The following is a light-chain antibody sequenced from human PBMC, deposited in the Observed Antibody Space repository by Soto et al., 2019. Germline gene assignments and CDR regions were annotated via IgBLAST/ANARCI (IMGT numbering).Light chain of an antibody. CDR1: QSLLHSNGYNY. CDR2: WGS. Sequence: DIVVTQSPLTLPVTPGETASISCRSSQSLLHSNGYNYLDWYLQKPGQSPQLLIYWGSNRASGVPYRFSGSGSGTDFTLKISRVEAEDVGVYYCMQPLQSWTFGQGTKVDIK. CDR3: MQPLQSWT. V-gene: IGKV2-28*01. J-gene: IGKJ1*01.